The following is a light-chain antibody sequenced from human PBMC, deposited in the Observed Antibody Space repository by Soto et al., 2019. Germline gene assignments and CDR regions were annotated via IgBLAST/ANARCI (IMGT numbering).Light chain of an antibody. J-gene: IGKJ3*01. CDR2: AAS. V-gene: IGKV1-39*01. Sequence: DIQMTQSPSSLSASVGDRVTITCRASQSISSNLNWYQQKPGKAPKLLIYAASSLQSGVPSRFSGSGSGTDFTLTISSLQPEYFATYYCQQSYSTLTFGPGTKVDIK. CDR1: QSISSN. CDR3: QQSYSTLT.